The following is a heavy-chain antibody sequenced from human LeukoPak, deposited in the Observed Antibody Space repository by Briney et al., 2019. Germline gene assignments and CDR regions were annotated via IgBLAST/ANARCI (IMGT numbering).Heavy chain of an antibody. D-gene: IGHD3-22*01. Sequence: SQTLSLTCTVSGGSISSGSYYWSWIRQPAGKGLEWIGRIYTSGSTNYNPSLKSRVTISVDTSKNQFSLKLSSVTAADTAVYYCARDGVDYYDSSGYYDYWGQGTLVTVSS. CDR2: IYTSGST. J-gene: IGHJ4*02. CDR1: GGSISSGSYY. CDR3: ARDGVDYYDSSGYYDY. V-gene: IGHV4-61*02.